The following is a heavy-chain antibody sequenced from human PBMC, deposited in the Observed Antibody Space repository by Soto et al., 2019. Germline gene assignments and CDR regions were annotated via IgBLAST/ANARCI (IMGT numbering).Heavy chain of an antibody. J-gene: IGHJ4*02. CDR1: GGTFRNYP. CDR3: ARGPLVVLNYFES. V-gene: IGHV1-69*04. Sequence: GASVKVSCKASGGTFRNYPINWVRQAPGQGLEWMGSIFPLTDIPDYAQNFQARLTITADKSTSTAYMELSSLTSDDTAMYFCARGPLVVLNYFESWGQGTLDTVSS. CDR2: IFPLTDIP.